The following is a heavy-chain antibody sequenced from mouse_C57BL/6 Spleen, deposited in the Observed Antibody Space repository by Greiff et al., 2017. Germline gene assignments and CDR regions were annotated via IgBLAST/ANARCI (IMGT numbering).Heavy chain of an antibody. Sequence: EVKLMESEGGLVQPGSSMKLSCTASGFTFSDYYMAWVRQVPEKGLEWVANINYDGSSTYYLDSLKSRFIISRDNAKNILYLQMSSLKSEDTATYDCARDGSSWGYAMDYWGQGTSVTVSS. CDR2: INYDGSST. CDR1: GFTFSDYY. D-gene: IGHD1-1*01. CDR3: ARDGSSWGYAMDY. V-gene: IGHV5-16*01. J-gene: IGHJ4*01.